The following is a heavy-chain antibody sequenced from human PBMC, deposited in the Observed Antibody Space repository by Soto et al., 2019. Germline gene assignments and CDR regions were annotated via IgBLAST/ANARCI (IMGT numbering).Heavy chain of an antibody. CDR1: GFTFSSYS. V-gene: IGHV3-48*01. J-gene: IGHJ2*01. CDR2: ISSSSSTI. Sequence: EVQLVESGGGLVQPGGSLRLSCAASGFTFSSYSMNWVRQAPGKGLEWVSYISSSSSTIYYADSVKGRFTISRDNAKNSLYLQMNSLIAEDTAVYYCARDGVVVVAASWYFDLWGRGTLVTVSS. CDR3: ARDGVVVVAASWYFDL. D-gene: IGHD2-15*01.